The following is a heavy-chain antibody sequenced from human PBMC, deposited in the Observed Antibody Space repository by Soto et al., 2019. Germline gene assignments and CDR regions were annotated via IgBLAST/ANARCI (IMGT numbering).Heavy chain of an antibody. D-gene: IGHD6-19*01. V-gene: IGHV1-18*01. CDR2: ISTYNGNT. Sequence: QVHMVQSGAEVKKPGASVKVAWKASGYSFTSYGVSWVRQAPGQGLEWMGWISTYNGNTNYAQKFQDRVKMTADTSTSTAYMELGSLRSDDTAIYYCMRGDVGWLDDLRQGELDPWGQGTLVTVSA. J-gene: IGHJ5*02. CDR3: MRGDVGWLDDLRQGELDP. CDR1: GYSFTSYG.